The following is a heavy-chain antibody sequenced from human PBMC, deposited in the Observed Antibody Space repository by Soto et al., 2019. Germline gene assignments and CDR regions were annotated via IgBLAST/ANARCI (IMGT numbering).Heavy chain of an antibody. J-gene: IGHJ5*02. V-gene: IGHV1-3*01. CDR1: GYTFTSYA. CDR3: ARVEWSYDFWSGYGNWFDP. D-gene: IGHD3-3*01. Sequence: QVQLVQSGAEVKKPGASVKVSCKASGYTFTSYAMHWVRQAPGQRLEWMGWINAGNGNTKYSQKFQGRVTITRDTSASTAYMELSSLRSEDTAVYYCARVEWSYDFWSGYGNWFDPWGQGTLVTVSS. CDR2: INAGNGNT.